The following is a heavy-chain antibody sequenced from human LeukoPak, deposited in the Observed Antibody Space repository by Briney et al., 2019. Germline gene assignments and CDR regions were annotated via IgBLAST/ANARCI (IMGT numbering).Heavy chain of an antibody. CDR1: GFPFSTYW. D-gene: IGHD4-17*01. Sequence: GESLRLSCAASGFPFSTYWMSSVRQAPGKGREWVGRTRDKAKSYTTAYAASVKGRFTISRDDSRNSMSLQMNSLKIEDTAVYFCTRGASAVNTNYYYYMDVWGKGTTVTVSS. CDR3: TRGASAVNTNYYYYMDV. J-gene: IGHJ6*03. V-gene: IGHV3-72*01. CDR2: TRDKAKSYTT.